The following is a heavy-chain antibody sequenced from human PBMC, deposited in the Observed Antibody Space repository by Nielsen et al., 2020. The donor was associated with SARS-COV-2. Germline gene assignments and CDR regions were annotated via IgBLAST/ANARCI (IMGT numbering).Heavy chain of an antibody. D-gene: IGHD3-3*01. Sequence: GESLKISCAASGFTFSSYAMSWVRQAPGKGLEWVSYISSSGSTIYYADSVKGRFTISRDNAKNSLYLQMNSLRAEDTAVYYCAKRVWAYDFWSGYDFDYWGQGTLVTVSS. CDR1: GFTFSSYA. J-gene: IGHJ4*02. V-gene: IGHV3-48*04. CDR2: ISSSGSTI. CDR3: AKRVWAYDFWSGYDFDY.